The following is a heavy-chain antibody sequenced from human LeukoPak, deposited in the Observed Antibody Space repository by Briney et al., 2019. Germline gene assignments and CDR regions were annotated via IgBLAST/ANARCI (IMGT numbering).Heavy chain of an antibody. V-gene: IGHV4-39*07. CDR3: ARVADTAMVVYYYYYMDV. J-gene: IGHJ6*03. Sequence: SETLSLTCTVPGGSISSSNYYWGWIRQPPGKGLEWIGNIYYSGSTYYNPSLKSRVTISVDTSKNQFSLKLNSVTAADTAVYYCARVADTAMVVYYYYYMDVWGKGTTVTVSS. CDR2: IYYSGST. D-gene: IGHD5-18*01. CDR1: GGSISSSNYY.